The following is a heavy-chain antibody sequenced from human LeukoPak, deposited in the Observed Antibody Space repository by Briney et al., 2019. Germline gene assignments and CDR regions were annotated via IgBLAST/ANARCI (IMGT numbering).Heavy chain of an antibody. V-gene: IGHV4-34*01. CDR2: INHSGST. Sequence: TPSETLSLTCAVYGGSFSGYYWSWIRQPPGKGLEWIGEINHSGSTNYNPSLKSRVTISLDTSQNQFSLKMRSVTAADTAVYYCARSTGFYVWLDPWGQGTLVTVSS. D-gene: IGHD3-9*01. J-gene: IGHJ5*02. CDR1: GGSFSGYY. CDR3: ARSTGFYVWLDP.